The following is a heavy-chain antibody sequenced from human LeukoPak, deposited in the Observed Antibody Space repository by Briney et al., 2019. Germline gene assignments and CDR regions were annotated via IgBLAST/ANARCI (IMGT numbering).Heavy chain of an antibody. Sequence: GGSLRLSCAASGFTFSSYWVHWVRQAPGRGPVWVSRISPDGSTTNYADSVKGRFTISRDNAKNTLYLQMNSLRAEDTAVYYCATAGNYRFDYWGQGTLVTVSS. CDR1: GFTFSSYW. J-gene: IGHJ4*02. V-gene: IGHV3-74*01. D-gene: IGHD1-7*01. CDR3: ATAGNYRFDY. CDR2: ISPDGSTT.